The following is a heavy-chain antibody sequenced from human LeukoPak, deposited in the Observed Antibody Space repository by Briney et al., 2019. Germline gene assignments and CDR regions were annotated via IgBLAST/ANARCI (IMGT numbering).Heavy chain of an antibody. CDR3: ARVLRYCGGDCYDY. V-gene: IGHV1-2*02. CDR1: GYTFTGYY. CDR2: INPNSGGT. J-gene: IGHJ4*02. Sequence: ASVKVSCKASGYTFTGYYMHWVRQAPGQGLEWMGRINPNSGGTKYAQKFQGRVTMTRDTSISTAYMELSRLRSDDTAVYYCARVLRYCGGDCYDYWGQGTLVTVSS. D-gene: IGHD2-21*01.